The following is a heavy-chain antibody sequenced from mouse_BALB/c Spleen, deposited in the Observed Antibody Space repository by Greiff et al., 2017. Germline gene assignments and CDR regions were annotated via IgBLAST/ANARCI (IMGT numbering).Heavy chain of an antibody. J-gene: IGHJ4*01. D-gene: IGHD2-4*01. CDR3: ARFDYDAHYYAMDY. CDR2: ILPGSGST. CDR1: GYTFSSYW. Sequence: QVQLQQSGAELMKPGASVKISCKATGYTFSSYWIEWVKQRPGHGLEWIGEILPGSGSTNYNEKFKGKATFTADTSSNTAYMQLSSLTSEDSVVYYCARFDYDAHYYAMDYWGQGTSVTVSS. V-gene: IGHV1-9*01.